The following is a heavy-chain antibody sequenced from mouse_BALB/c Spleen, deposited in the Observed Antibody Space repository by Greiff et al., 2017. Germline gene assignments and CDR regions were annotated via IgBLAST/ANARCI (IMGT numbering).Heavy chain of an antibody. CDR3: AREDGNYTWFAY. D-gene: IGHD2-1*01. CDR2: ISSGSSTI. CDR1: GFTFSSFG. V-gene: IGHV5-17*02. Sequence: VQLQQSGGGLVQPGGSRKLSCAASGFTFSSFGMHWVRQAPEKGLEWVAYISSGSSTIYYADTVKGRFTISRDNPKNTLFLQMTSLRSEDTAMYYCAREDGNYTWFAYWGQGTLVTVSA. J-gene: IGHJ3*01.